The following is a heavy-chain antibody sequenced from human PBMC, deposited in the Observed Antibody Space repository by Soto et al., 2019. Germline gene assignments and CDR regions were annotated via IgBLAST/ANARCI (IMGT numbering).Heavy chain of an antibody. CDR2: IIPILGIA. J-gene: IGHJ4*02. CDR1: GGTFSSYT. CDR3: ASTPVGDYGAYLNHFDY. D-gene: IGHD4-17*01. Sequence: SVKVSCKASGGTFSSYTISWVRQAPGQGLEWMGRIIPILGIANYAQKFQGRVTITADKSTSTAYMELSSLRSEDTAVYYCASTPVGDYGAYLNHFDYWGQGTLVTVSS. V-gene: IGHV1-69*02.